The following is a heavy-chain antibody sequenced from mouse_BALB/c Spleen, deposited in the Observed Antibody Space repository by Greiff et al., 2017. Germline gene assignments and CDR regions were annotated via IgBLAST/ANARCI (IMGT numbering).Heavy chain of an antibody. CDR3: ARDRGLRRDYAMDY. D-gene: IGHD2-2*01. CDR2: ISDGGSYT. CDR1: GFTFSDYY. J-gene: IGHJ4*01. V-gene: IGHV5-4*02. Sequence: DVKLVESGGGLVKPGGSLKLSCAASGFTFSDYYMYWVRQTPEKRLEWVATISDGGSYTYYPDSVKGRFTISRDNAKNNLYLQMSSLKSEDTAMYYCARDRGLRRDYAMDYWGQGTSVTVSS.